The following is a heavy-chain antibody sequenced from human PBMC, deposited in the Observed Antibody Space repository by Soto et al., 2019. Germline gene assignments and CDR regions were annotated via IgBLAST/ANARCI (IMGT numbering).Heavy chain of an antibody. Sequence: EVQVVESGGGLVQPGGSLKLSCAASGFTFSASAMHWVRQASGKGLEWVGRIRSKANSYATAYAASVKGRFTISRDDSKNTAYLHMNSLKTEDTAVYYRTRHLSDYWGQGTLVTVSS. V-gene: IGHV3-73*01. CDR2: IRSKANSYAT. J-gene: IGHJ4*02. CDR3: TRHLSDY. D-gene: IGHD3-16*02. CDR1: GFTFSASA.